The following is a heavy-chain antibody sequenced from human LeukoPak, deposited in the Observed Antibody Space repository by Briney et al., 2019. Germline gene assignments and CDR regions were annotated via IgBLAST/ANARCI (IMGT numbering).Heavy chain of an antibody. Sequence: WGSLTLSCAASGFTFSSYAMSWVRKAQGKGLDWVSAISGSGGSTYYADSVECRFTISRDNSKNTLYLQMNRLRAEDPAVSYSLKDYEIWTGVDYWGQGTPVTVSS. D-gene: IGHD3-9*01. CDR2: ISGSGGST. CDR1: GFTFSSYA. V-gene: IGHV3-23*01. J-gene: IGHJ4*02. CDR3: LKDYEIWTGVDY.